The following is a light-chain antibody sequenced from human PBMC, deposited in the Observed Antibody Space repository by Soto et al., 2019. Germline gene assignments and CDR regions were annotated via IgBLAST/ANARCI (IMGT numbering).Light chain of an antibody. CDR1: QNIANY. V-gene: IGKV1-16*01. Sequence: DVQLTQSPSTLSASVGDRVAITCQASQNIANYLNWFQQRPGKAPKLLIYAASTLQSGVPSRFGGSGSGTDFTLTISSLQPEDFATYYCQQLQSYPITFGQGTRLEIK. CDR3: QQLQSYPIT. J-gene: IGKJ5*01. CDR2: AAS.